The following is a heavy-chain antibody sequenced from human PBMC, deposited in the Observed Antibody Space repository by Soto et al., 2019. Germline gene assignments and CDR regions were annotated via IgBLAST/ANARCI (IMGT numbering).Heavy chain of an antibody. CDR1: GGTFSSYA. V-gene: IGHV1-69*13. CDR3: AIKRHLAAVQDY. J-gene: IGHJ4*02. D-gene: IGHD6-13*01. CDR2: IIPIFGTA. Sequence: ASVKVSCKASGGTFSSYAISWVRQAPGQGLEWMGGIIPIFGTANYAQKFQGRVTITADESTSTAYMELSSLRSEDTAVYYCAIKRHLAAVQDYWGRGTLVTVSS.